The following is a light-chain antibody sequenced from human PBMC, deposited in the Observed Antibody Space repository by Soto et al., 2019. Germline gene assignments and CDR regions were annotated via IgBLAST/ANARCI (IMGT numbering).Light chain of an antibody. CDR3: QQLNSYPSST. CDR2: AAS. J-gene: IGKJ4*01. V-gene: IGKV1-9*01. CDR1: QGISSY. Sequence: DIHVTQSPSSLPASVGDRVTITCRASQGISSYLAWYQQKPGKAPKLLIYAASTLQSGVPSRFSGSGSGTDFTLTISSLQPEDFATYYCQQLNSYPSSTFGGGTKVDIK.